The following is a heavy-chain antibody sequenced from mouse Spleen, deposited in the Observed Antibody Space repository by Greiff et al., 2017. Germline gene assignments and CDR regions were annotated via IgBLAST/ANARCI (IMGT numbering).Heavy chain of an antibody. CDR2: ISDGGSYT. CDR3: AREDDYDGAY. V-gene: IGHV5-4*01. Sequence: DVKLVESGGGLVKPGGSLKLSCAASGFTFSSYAMSWVRQTPEKRLEWVATISDGGSYTYYPDNVKGRFTISRDNAKNNLYLQMSHLKSEDTAMYYCAREDDYDGAYWGQGTLVTVSA. CDR1: GFTFSSYA. J-gene: IGHJ3*01. D-gene: IGHD2-4*01.